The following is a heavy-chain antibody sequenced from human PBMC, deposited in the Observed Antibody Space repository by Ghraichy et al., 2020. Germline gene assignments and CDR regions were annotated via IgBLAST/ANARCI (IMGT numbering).Heavy chain of an antibody. CDR1: GFTFSSYW. CDR2: IKQDGSEK. CDR3: ARVADYYYYYMDV. Sequence: GGSLRLSCAASGFTFSSYWMSWVRQAPGKGLEWVANIKQDGSEKYYVDSVKGRFTISRDNAKNSLYLQMNSLRAEDTAVYYCARVADYYYYYMDVWGKGTTVTVSS. J-gene: IGHJ6*03. V-gene: IGHV3-7*01.